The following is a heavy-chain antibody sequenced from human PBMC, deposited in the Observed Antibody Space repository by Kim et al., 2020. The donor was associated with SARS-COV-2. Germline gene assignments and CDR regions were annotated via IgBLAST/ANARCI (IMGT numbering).Heavy chain of an antibody. CDR3: AFGIIAVGGYYMDV. J-gene: IGHJ6*03. Sequence: GGSLRLSCAASGFTFSSYGMHWVRQAPGKGLEWVAVIWYDGSNKYYADSVKGRFTISRDNSKNTLYLQMNSLRAEDTAVYYCAFGIIAVGGYYMDVWGKGTTVTVSS. CDR2: IWYDGSNK. V-gene: IGHV3-33*01. D-gene: IGHD6-19*01. CDR1: GFTFSSYG.